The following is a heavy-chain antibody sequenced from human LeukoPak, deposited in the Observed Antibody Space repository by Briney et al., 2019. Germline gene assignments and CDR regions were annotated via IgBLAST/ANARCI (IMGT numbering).Heavy chain of an antibody. CDR2: ISSSGSTI. CDR3: AELGITMIGGV. V-gene: IGHV3-48*03. Sequence: GGSLRLSCAASGFTFSSYEMNWVRQAPGKGLEWVSYISSSGSTIYYADSVKGRFTISRDNAKNSLYLQMNSLRAEDTAVYYCAELGITMIGGVWAKGTAVTISS. J-gene: IGHJ6*04. D-gene: IGHD3-10*02. CDR1: GFTFSSYE.